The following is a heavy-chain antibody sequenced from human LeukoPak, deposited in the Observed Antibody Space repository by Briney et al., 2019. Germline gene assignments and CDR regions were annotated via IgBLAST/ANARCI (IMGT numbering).Heavy chain of an antibody. CDR3: ARAWSHDSSGPGG. J-gene: IGHJ4*02. Sequence: GGSLRLSCAASGFTVSSKHMSWVRQAPGKGLEWVSVIYSGGSTNYADSVKGRFTISRDESKNTLNLQMNSLRAEDTAVYYCARAWSHDSSGPGGWGQGTPVTVSS. CDR1: GFTVSSKH. CDR2: IYSGGST. V-gene: IGHV3-53*01. D-gene: IGHD3-22*01.